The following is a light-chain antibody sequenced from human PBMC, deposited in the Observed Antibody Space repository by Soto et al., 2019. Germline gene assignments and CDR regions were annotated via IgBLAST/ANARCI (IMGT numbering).Light chain of an antibody. V-gene: IGKV3-11*01. CDR2: DAS. CDR1: QSVSRY. CDR3: QKRSNWPPIS. Sequence: EIVLTQSPATLSLSSGERATLSCRAIQSVSRYLAWYQQKPGQAPRLLLYDASNRATGIPDRFSRSGSGTDFTLTLRSLETEDFAVYYCQKRSNWPPISFGQGKRLETK. J-gene: IGKJ5*01.